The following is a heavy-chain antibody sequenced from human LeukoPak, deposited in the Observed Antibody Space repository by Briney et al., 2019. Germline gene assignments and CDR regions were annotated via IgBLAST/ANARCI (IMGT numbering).Heavy chain of an antibody. Sequence: GGSLRLSCAASGFTFSSYEMNWVRQAPGKGLEWVSYISSSGSTIYYADSVKGRFTISRDNAKNSLYLQMNSLRAEDTAVYYCARGRVLRYFDWFIDYWGQGTLVTVSS. CDR1: GFTFSSYE. J-gene: IGHJ4*02. CDR3: ARGRVLRYFDWFIDY. V-gene: IGHV3-48*03. CDR2: ISSSGSTI. D-gene: IGHD3-9*01.